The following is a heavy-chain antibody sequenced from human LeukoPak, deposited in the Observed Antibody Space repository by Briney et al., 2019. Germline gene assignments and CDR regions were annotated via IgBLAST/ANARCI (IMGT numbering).Heavy chain of an antibody. CDR1: GFTFSSYA. Sequence: GGSLRLSCAASGFTFSSYAMPWVRQAPGKGLEWVAVISYDGSNKYYADSVKGRFTISRDNSKNTLYLQMNSLRAEDTAVYYCAREKYQLLFRAFDIWGQGTMVTVSS. CDR3: AREKYQLLFRAFDI. V-gene: IGHV3-30-3*01. J-gene: IGHJ3*02. CDR2: ISYDGSNK. D-gene: IGHD2-2*01.